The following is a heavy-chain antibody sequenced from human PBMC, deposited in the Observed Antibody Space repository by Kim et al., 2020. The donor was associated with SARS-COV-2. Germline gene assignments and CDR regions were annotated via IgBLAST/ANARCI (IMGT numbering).Heavy chain of an antibody. J-gene: IGHJ4*02. V-gene: IGHV4-59*01. CDR3: ARGGYSGYVFDY. D-gene: IGHD5-12*01. Sequence: SETLSLTCTVSGGSFSSFYWTWIRQPPGKGLEYIGFIYYTGTTSYNPSLKSRVTMSVDTSKNQFSLKLSSVTAADTAVYYCARGGYSGYVFDYWGQGTLVTVSS. CDR1: GGSFSSFY. CDR2: IYYTGTT.